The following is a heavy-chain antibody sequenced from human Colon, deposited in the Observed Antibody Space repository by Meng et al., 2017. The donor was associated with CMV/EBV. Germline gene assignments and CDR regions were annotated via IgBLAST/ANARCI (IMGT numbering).Heavy chain of an antibody. CDR2: INPSNGAT. V-gene: IGHV1-46*01. CDR3: ARDRETSYDFWSGYRFDY. J-gene: IGHJ4*02. Sequence: ASVKVSCKPSGYTFTRYYIHWLCQAPGQGPEWMAIINPSNGATAYAQKFQGRVTLTTDTSTGTVYMEMRSLEPVDTAVYYCARDRETSYDFWSGYRFDYWGQGALVTVSS. CDR1: GYTFTRYY. D-gene: IGHD3-3*01.